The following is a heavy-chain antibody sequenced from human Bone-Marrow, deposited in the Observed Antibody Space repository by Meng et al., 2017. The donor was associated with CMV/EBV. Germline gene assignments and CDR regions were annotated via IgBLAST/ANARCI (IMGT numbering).Heavy chain of an antibody. V-gene: IGHV3-48*04. CDR2: ISSSSSTI. Sequence: GESLKISCAASGFTFSSYSMNWVRQAPGKGLEWVSYISSSSSTIYYADSVKGRFTISRDNAKNSLYLQMNSLRAEDTAVYYCARVGLRYYFDYWGQGTLVTVSS. CDR1: GFTFSSYS. J-gene: IGHJ4*02. CDR3: ARVGLRYYFDY. D-gene: IGHD3-16*01.